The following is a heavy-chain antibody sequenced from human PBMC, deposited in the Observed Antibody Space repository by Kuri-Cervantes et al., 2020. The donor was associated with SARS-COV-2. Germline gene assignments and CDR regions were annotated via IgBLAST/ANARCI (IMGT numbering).Heavy chain of an antibody. J-gene: IGHJ4*02. Sequence: GSLRLSCSASGFTFSSYSINWVRQAPGKGLEWIGEINHSGSTNYNPSLKSRVTISVDTSKNQFSLKLSSVTAADTAVYYCARVAAGYFDYWGQGTLVTVSS. CDR2: INHSGST. V-gene: IGHV4-34*01. CDR1: GFTFSSYS. D-gene: IGHD6-25*01. CDR3: ARVAAGYFDY.